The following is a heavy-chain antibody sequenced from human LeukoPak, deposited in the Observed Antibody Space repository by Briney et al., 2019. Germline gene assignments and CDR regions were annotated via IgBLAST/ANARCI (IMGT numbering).Heavy chain of an antibody. CDR1: GGSISSGDYY. Sequence: PSQTLSLTCTVSGGSISSGDYYWSWIRQPPGKGLEWIGYIYHSGSTYYNPSLKSRVTISVDTSKNQFSLKLSSVTAADTAVYYCAREAPQLRLFDYWGQGTLVTVSS. J-gene: IGHJ4*02. D-gene: IGHD2-2*01. V-gene: IGHV4-30-4*08. CDR2: IYHSGST. CDR3: AREAPQLRLFDY.